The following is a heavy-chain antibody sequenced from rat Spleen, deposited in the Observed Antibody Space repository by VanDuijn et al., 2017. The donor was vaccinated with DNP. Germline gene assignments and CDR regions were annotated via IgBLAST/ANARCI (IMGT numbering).Heavy chain of an antibody. CDR2: ISNSGDGS. V-gene: IGHV5-31*01. CDR3: AGRPPPTRGPFDY. D-gene: IGHD1-4*01. Sequence: EVQLVESGGGPVQPGRSLKLSCVASGFIFSNYWMTWIRQAPGKGLEWVASISNSGDGSYYSDSVKGRFSISRDNTKCTLYLQVNSLRSEDTATYYCAGRPPPTRGPFDYWGQGVTVTVSS. CDR1: GFIFSNYW. J-gene: IGHJ2*01.